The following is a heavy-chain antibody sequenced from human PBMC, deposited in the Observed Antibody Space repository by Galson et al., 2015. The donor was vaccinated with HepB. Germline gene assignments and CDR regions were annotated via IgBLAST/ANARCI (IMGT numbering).Heavy chain of an antibody. Sequence: SVKVSCKASGYTFTDYYMHWVRQAPGQGLEWMGWINPNSGGTNYAQKFQGRVTMTRDTSTNTAYMELNSLTSDDTAVYYCARDLNLGQQLAAFWGQGTLVTVSS. D-gene: IGHD6-13*01. V-gene: IGHV1-2*02. CDR2: INPNSGGT. J-gene: IGHJ4*02. CDR1: GYTFTDYY. CDR3: ARDLNLGQQLAAF.